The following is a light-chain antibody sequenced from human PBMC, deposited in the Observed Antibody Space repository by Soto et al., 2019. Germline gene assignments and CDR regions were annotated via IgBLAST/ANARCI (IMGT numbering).Light chain of an antibody. J-gene: IGLJ1*01. CDR1: SSNIGANT. CDR2: NND. CDR3: AAWDDSLYGRV. Sequence: QSVLTQPPSASGTPGQRVTISCSGSSSNIGANTVNWYQQLPGPAPKLLISNNDQRPSGVPDRFSGSKSGTSASLAISGLQAEDDADDYGAAWDDSLYGRVFGSGTKLTVL. V-gene: IGLV1-44*01.